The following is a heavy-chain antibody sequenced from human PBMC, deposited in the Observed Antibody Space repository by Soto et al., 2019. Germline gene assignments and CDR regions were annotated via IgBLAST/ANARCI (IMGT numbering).Heavy chain of an antibody. CDR2: ISYDGSNK. D-gene: IGHD4-17*01. CDR3: AKELYGDSAAFDY. Sequence: QVQLVESGGGVVQLGRSLRLSCAASGFTFSSYGMHWVRQAPGKGLEWVAVISYDGSNKYYADSVKGRFTISRDNSKNTLYLQMNSLRAEDTAVYYCAKELYGDSAAFDYWGQGTLVTVSS. CDR1: GFTFSSYG. V-gene: IGHV3-30*18. J-gene: IGHJ4*02.